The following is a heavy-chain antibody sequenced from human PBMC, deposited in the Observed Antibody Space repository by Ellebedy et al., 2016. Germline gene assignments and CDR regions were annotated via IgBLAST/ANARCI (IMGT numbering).Heavy chain of an antibody. CDR2: IIPILGIA. CDR1: GGTFSSYA. V-gene: IGHV1-69*04. J-gene: IGHJ4*02. Sequence: SVKVSCXASGGTFSSYAISWVRQAPGQGLEWMGRIIPILGIANYAQKFQGRVTITADKSTSTAYMELSSLRSEDTAVYYCARTYYYDSSGYRGFDYWGQGTLVTVSS. CDR3: ARTYYYDSSGYRGFDY. D-gene: IGHD3-22*01.